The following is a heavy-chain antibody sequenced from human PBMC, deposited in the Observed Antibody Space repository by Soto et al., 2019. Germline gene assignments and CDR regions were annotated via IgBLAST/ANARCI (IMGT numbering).Heavy chain of an antibody. Sequence: SETLSLTCTVSGVSTSSYYWIWIRQPPGKGLEWIAYLHYNGNTNYNPSLKSRLTVSLDTSKNQFSLKLSSVTAADTAAYYCARVLTRSTFDPWGQGTLVTVSS. J-gene: IGHJ5*02. V-gene: IGHV4-59*01. CDR3: ARVLTRSTFDP. CDR2: LHYNGNT. D-gene: IGHD6-13*01. CDR1: GVSTSSYY.